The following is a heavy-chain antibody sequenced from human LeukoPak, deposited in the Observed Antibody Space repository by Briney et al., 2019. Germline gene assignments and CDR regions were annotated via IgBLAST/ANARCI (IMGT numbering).Heavy chain of an antibody. V-gene: IGHV3-33*01. CDR2: IWYDGSNK. CDR1: GFTFSSSG. D-gene: IGHD2-21*02. Sequence: PGGSLRLSCSASGFTFSSSGMQWVRQAPGKGLEWVAAIWYDGSNKYYAGSVKGRFTISRDNSKITLYLQMNSLRAEDTAVYYCARDPLAYCGGDCYSPVGWFDPWGQGTLVTVSS. CDR3: ARDPLAYCGGDCYSPVGWFDP. J-gene: IGHJ5*02.